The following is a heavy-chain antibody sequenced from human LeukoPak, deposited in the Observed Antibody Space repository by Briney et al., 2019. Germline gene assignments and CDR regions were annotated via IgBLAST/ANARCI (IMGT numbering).Heavy chain of an antibody. CDR2: IYSSGST. V-gene: IGHV4-59*01. CDR3: ARADSGRWYSHDY. D-gene: IGHD5-12*01. Sequence: SETLSLTCNVSGGSISSYYWSWIRQTPGKGLEWIGYIYSSGSTNYNPSLQSRVTISVDTSKNQFSLNLSSMTTADTAVYYCARADSGRWYSHDYWGQGTLVTVSS. J-gene: IGHJ4*02. CDR1: GGSISSYY.